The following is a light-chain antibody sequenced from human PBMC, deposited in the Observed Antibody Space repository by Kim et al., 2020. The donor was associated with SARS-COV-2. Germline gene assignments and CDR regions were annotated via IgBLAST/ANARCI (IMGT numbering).Light chain of an antibody. CDR3: SSYTSASTVM. CDR1: NYDVGGFDF. J-gene: IGLJ3*02. V-gene: IGLV2-14*03. Sequence: GQSITISCTGTNYDVGGFDFVSWYQQHPGKVPKLIIYDVTNRPSGVSNRFSASKSDNTASLTISGLQAEDEADYYCSSYTSASTVMFGGGTQLTVL. CDR2: DVT.